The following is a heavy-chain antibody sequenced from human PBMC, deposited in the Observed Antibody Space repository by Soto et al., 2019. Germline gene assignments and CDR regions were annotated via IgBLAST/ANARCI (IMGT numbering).Heavy chain of an antibody. D-gene: IGHD6-19*01. J-gene: IGHJ6*02. Sequence: PGGSLRLSCAASGFTFSSYAMHWVRQAPGKGLEWVAVISYDGSNKYYADSVKGRFTISRDNSKNTLYLQMNSLRAEDTAVYYCARDSSGWYVSNYYGMDVWGQGTTVTVSS. CDR2: ISYDGSNK. V-gene: IGHV3-30-3*01. CDR1: GFTFSSYA. CDR3: ARDSSGWYVSNYYGMDV.